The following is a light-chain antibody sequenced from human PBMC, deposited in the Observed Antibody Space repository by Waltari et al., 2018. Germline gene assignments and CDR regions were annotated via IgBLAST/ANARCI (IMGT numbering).Light chain of an antibody. CDR1: ISNIVSHL. Sequence: QSVLPLHPSASVIPGQSVTIPCSGSISNIVSHLVNWYHPIPGTAPKLLIHSNNQRPSGVPDRCSGYKSGTSASLAISGLQSEDAADYYCAAWDDSLNGGVFGGGTKLTVL. CDR3: AAWDDSLNGGV. J-gene: IGLJ2*01. V-gene: IGLV1-44*01. CDR2: SNN.